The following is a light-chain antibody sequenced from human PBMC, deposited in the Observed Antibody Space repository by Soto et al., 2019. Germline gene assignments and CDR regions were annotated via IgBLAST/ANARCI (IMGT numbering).Light chain of an antibody. V-gene: IGKV3-11*01. J-gene: IGKJ5*01. CDR2: DAS. CDR3: QLSQQRSDGPPIT. Sequence: DTLLTQTPATLSLSPGERVTLSCRCTQRVSNSLAWYQQKSGQAPRLLIYDASFRATGVPARFSGSGSGTDFTLTISSLEPEDFAVYYCQLSQQRSDGPPITFGQGTRLEIK. CDR1: QRVSNS.